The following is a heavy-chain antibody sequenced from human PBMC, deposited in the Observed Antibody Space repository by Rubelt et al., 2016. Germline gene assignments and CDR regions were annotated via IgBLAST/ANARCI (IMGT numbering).Heavy chain of an antibody. V-gene: IGHV4-34*01. D-gene: IGHD1-26*01. CDR3: ARDRLVGASDAFDF. J-gene: IGHJ3*01. CDR2: INHSGST. Sequence: QVQLQQWGAGLLKPSETLSLTCAVYGGSFSGYYWSWIRQPPGKGLEWIGEINHSGSTNYNPSLKSRVTISVDTSKNQFSLKRTSVTAADTAMYYCARDRLVGASDAFDFWGQGTVVTVSS. CDR1: GGSFSGYY.